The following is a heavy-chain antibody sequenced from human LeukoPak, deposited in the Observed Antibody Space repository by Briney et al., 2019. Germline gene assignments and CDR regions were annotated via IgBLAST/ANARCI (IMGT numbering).Heavy chain of an antibody. CDR2: ISGSGGST. V-gene: IGHV3-23*01. D-gene: IGHD3-22*01. Sequence: GSLRLSCAASGFTFTSYAMSWVRQAPGKGLEWVSAISGSGGSTYYADSVKGRFTISRDDSKNTAYLQMNSLKTEDTAVYYCTRAYYYYDSSGYAYWGQGTLVTVSS. CDR3: TRAYYYYDSSGYAY. CDR1: GFTFTSYA. J-gene: IGHJ4*02.